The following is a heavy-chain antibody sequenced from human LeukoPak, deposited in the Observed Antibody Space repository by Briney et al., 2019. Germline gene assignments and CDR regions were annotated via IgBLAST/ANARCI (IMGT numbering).Heavy chain of an antibody. CDR1: GGSISSSSYY. CDR3: ARLYYDSSGYYQICYFDY. V-gene: IGHV4-39*01. D-gene: IGHD3-22*01. CDR2: IYYSGST. J-gene: IGHJ4*02. Sequence: ASETLPLTCTVSGGSISSSSYYWGWIRQPPGKGLEWIGSIYYSGSTYYNPSLKSRVTISVDTSKHQFSLNLSSVTAADTAVYYCARLYYDSSGYYQICYFDYWGQGTLVSVCS.